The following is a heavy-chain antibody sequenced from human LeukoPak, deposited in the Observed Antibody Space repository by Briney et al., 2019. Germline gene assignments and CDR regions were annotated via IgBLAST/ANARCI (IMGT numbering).Heavy chain of an antibody. CDR2: INAGNGNT. V-gene: IGHV1-3*01. J-gene: IGHJ4*02. CDR3: ARHTNYYDSSGYYYFDY. CDR1: GYTFTSYA. D-gene: IGHD3-22*01. Sequence: ASVKVSCKASGYTFTSYAMHWVRQAPGQRLEWMGWINAGNGNTKYSQKFQGRVTITRDTSASTAYMELSSLRSEDTAVYYCARHTNYYDSSGYYYFDYWGQGTLVTVSS.